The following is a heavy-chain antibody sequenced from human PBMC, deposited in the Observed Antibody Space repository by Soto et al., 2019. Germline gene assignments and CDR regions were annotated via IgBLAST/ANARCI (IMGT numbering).Heavy chain of an antibody. CDR1: GASIRSHNW. D-gene: IGHD4-17*01. CDR3: ARGPVDYSDWGLDFDS. CDR2: IYHSGST. Sequence: QVQLQESGPGLMQPSGTLSLTCTISGASIRSHNWWSWVRQPPGKGLEWIGEIYHSGSTNYNPSLESRVTISVDKSKNEFSLRLTSVTAADTAVYYCARGPVDYSDWGLDFDSWGQGTLVTVSS. J-gene: IGHJ4*02. V-gene: IGHV4-4*02.